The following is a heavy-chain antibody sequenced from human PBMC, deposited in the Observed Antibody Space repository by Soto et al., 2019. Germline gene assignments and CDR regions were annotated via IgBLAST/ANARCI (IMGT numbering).Heavy chain of an antibody. V-gene: IGHV1-69*12. CDR3: ARDPTTPGGRCFDP. CDR2: IIPIFGTA. J-gene: IGHJ5*02. Sequence: QVQLVQSGAEVKKPGSSVKVSCKASGGTFSSYAISWVRQAPGQGLEWMGGIIPIFGTANYAQKFQGRVTITADESTSTAYMELSSLRSEDTAVYYCARDPTTPGGRCFDPWGQGTLVTVSS. D-gene: IGHD1-1*01. CDR1: GGTFSSYA.